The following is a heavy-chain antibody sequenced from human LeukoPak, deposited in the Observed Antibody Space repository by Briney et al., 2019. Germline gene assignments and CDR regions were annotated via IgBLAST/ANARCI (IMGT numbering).Heavy chain of an antibody. Sequence: GGSLRLSCAASGFTFSSYAMSWVRQAPGKGLEWVSAISGSGGSTYYADSVKGRFTISRDNSKNTLYLQMNSLRAEDTAVYYCAKEPRHEYYYYYYMDVWGKGTTVTVSS. CDR2: ISGSGGST. V-gene: IGHV3-23*01. J-gene: IGHJ6*03. D-gene: IGHD1-1*01. CDR3: AKEPRHEYYYYYYMDV. CDR1: GFTFSSYA.